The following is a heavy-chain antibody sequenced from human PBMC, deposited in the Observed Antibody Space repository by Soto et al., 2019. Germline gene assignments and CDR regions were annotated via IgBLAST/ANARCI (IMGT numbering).Heavy chain of an antibody. CDR1: GFTFSSYG. V-gene: IGHV3-30*18. CDR3: ANSLWFGELFLLN. D-gene: IGHD3-10*01. J-gene: IGHJ4*02. CDR2: ISYDGSNK. Sequence: GGSLRLSCAASGFTFSSYGMHWVRQAPGKGLEWVAVISYDGSNKYYADSVKGRFTISRDNSKNTLYLQMNSLRAEDTAVYYCANSLWFGELFLLNWGQGTLVTVSS.